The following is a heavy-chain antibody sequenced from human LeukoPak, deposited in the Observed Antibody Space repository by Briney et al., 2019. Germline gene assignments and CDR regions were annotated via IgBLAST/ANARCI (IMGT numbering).Heavy chain of an antibody. J-gene: IGHJ3*02. V-gene: IGHV3-30-3*01. CDR2: ISYDGSNK. CDR3: ARDLGTNWGYSDAFDI. CDR1: GFTFSSYA. Sequence: QTGRSLRLSCAASGFTFSSYAMHWVRQAPGKGLEWVAVISYDGSNKYYADSVKGRFTISRDNSKNTLYLQMNSLRAEDTAVYYCARDLGTNWGYSDAFDIWGRGTMVTVSS. D-gene: IGHD7-27*01.